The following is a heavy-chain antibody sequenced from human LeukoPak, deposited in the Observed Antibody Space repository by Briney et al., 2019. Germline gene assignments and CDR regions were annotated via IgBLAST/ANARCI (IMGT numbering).Heavy chain of an antibody. CDR1: GFTFSSYG. V-gene: IGHV3-33*01. CDR3: ARDRGSYETGQLQH. CDR2: IWYDGNNK. J-gene: IGHJ1*01. Sequence: GGSLRLSCAASGFTFSSYGMHWVRQAPGKGLEWVAVIWYDGNNKYYADSVKGRFTISRDNSKNTLHLQMNSLRAEDTAVYYCARDRGSYETGQLQHWGQGTLVTVSS. D-gene: IGHD3-22*01.